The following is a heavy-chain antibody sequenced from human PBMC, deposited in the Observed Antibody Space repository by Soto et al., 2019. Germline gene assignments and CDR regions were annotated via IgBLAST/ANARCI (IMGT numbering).Heavy chain of an antibody. D-gene: IGHD4-17*01. V-gene: IGHV3-23*01. J-gene: IGHJ3*02. CDR2: ISGSGGST. Sequence: GGSLRLSCAASGFTFSSYAMSWVRQAPGKGLEWVSAISGSGGSTYYADSVKGRFTIPRDNSKNTLYLQMNSLRAEATAVYYAAKGPLFYGDYVPSTTDAFDIWGQGTMVTVSS. CDR3: AKGPLFYGDYVPSTTDAFDI. CDR1: GFTFSSYA.